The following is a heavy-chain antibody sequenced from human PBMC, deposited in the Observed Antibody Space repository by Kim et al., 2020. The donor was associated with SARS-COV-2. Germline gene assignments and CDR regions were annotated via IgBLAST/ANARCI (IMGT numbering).Heavy chain of an antibody. D-gene: IGHD3-10*01. Sequence: PSLKSRDTISVDTSKHQFSLKLSSVTAADTAVYYCARLGGITMVRGVIDYWGQGTLVTVSS. CDR3: ARLGGITMVRGVIDY. J-gene: IGHJ4*02. V-gene: IGHV4-39*01.